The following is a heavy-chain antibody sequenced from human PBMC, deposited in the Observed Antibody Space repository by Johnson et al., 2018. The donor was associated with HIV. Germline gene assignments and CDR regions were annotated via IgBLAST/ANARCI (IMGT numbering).Heavy chain of an antibody. CDR2: ISWNSGSI. D-gene: IGHD1-1*01. CDR3: ASRYTVDAFDI. V-gene: IGHV3-9*01. J-gene: IGHJ3*02. Sequence: QLVESGGGVVQPGRSLRLSCAASGFTFSSYAMHWVRQAPGKGLAWVAGISWNSGSIGYAASVKGRFTISRDNSKNTLYLQMNSLRAGDTAVYYCASRYTVDAFDIWGQGTMVTVSS. CDR1: GFTFSSYA.